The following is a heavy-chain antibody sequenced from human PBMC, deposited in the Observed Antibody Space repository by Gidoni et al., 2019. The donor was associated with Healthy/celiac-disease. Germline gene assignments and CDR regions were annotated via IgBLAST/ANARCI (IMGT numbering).Heavy chain of an antibody. D-gene: IGHD6-6*01. CDR3: ARHPARSRDLAY. CDR1: GYSFTSYW. J-gene: IGHJ4*02. CDR2: IYPGDSDT. V-gene: IGHV5-51*01. Sequence: EVQLVQSGAELTKPVESLKLSCNGSGYSFTSYWIGCVRQMPGKGLEWVAIIYPGDSDTRYSPSCQGQLTISADKSIRTAYLQWGSLKASDTAMYYCARHPARSRDLAYWGQGTLVTVSS.